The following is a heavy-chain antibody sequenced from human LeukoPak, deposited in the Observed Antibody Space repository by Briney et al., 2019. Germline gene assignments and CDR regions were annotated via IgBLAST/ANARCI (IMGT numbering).Heavy chain of an antibody. V-gene: IGHV3-21*01. J-gene: IGHJ4*02. CDR2: ITISSRQI. CDR3: ARPYYFDSGAYSHFDY. Sequence: GGSLRLSCAASGFTVSSNYMSWVRQAPGKGLEWVSSITISSRQIDYADSVRGRFTISRDNAKNSLYLQMNSLRAEDTAVYYCARPYYFDSGAYSHFDYWGPGTLVTVSA. CDR1: GFTVSSNY. D-gene: IGHD3-22*01.